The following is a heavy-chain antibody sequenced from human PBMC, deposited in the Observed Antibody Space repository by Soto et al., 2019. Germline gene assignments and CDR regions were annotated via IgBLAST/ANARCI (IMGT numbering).Heavy chain of an antibody. CDR1: GFTFSSYA. Sequence: HPGGSLRLSCAASGFTFSSYAMSWVRQAPGKGLEWVSAISGSGGSTYYADSVKGRFTISRDNSKNTLYLQMNSLRAEDTAVYYCAKDPKYGGNSDYFDYWGQGTLVTVSS. CDR3: AKDPKYGGNSDYFDY. CDR2: ISGSGGST. D-gene: IGHD2-21*02. V-gene: IGHV3-23*01. J-gene: IGHJ4*02.